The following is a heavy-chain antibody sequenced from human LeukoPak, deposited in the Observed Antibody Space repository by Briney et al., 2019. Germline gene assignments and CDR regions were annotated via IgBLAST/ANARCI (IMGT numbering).Heavy chain of an antibody. V-gene: IGHV3-30-3*01. CDR1: GFTFSSYA. CDR3: ARWGPMVSSQDY. D-gene: IGHD3-10*01. Sequence: GGSLRLSCAASGFTFSSYAISWVRQAPGKGLEWVAVISYDGSNKYYADSVKGRFTISRDNSKNTLYLQMNSLRAEDTAVYYCARWGPMVSSQDYWGQGTLATVSS. CDR2: ISYDGSNK. J-gene: IGHJ4*02.